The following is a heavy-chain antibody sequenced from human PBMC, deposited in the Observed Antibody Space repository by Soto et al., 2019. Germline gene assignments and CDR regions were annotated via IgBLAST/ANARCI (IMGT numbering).Heavy chain of an antibody. Sequence: QVQLVQSGAEVKKPGSSVKVSCKASGGTFSSYAISWVRQAPGQGLEWMGGIIPIFGTANYAHKFQGRVTITAVESTSTAYMELSSLRSEDPAVYYCARPDVWRDKPYDYYGMDVWGKGPKVTVSS. CDR1: GGTFSSYA. CDR2: IIPIFGTA. D-gene: IGHD3-3*01. J-gene: IGHJ6*04. CDR3: ARPDVWRDKPYDYYGMDV. V-gene: IGHV1-69*01.